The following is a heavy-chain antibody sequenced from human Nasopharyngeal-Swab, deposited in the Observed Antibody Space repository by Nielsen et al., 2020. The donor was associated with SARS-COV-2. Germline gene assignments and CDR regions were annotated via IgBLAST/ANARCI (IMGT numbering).Heavy chain of an antibody. CDR2: INPSGGTT. D-gene: IGHD6-19*01. J-gene: IGHJ5*02. Sequence: ASVKVSCKPIGYSFTTHYIHWVRQAPGQGLQWLGVINPSGGTTRYAQQFQDRIIVTRDTSTGTVYLELSTLRSDDTAVYYCARGGEPLRVVAGTTAFDPWGQGTLVIVSS. V-gene: IGHV1-46*01. CDR1: GYSFTTHY. CDR3: ARGGEPLRVVAGTTAFDP.